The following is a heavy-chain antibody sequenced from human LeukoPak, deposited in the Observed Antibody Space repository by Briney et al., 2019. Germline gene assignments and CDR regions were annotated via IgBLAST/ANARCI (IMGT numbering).Heavy chain of an antibody. Sequence: PGGSLRLSCSASRFTFSSYAMHWVRQAPGKGLEYVSALSSDGGNTYYADSVKGRFTISRDNSKNTLYLQMSSLRAEDTAVYYCSSGSSMDVWGQGTTVTVSS. V-gene: IGHV3-64D*06. CDR2: LSSDGGNT. CDR1: RFTFSSYA. D-gene: IGHD3-22*01. J-gene: IGHJ6*02. CDR3: SSGSSMDV.